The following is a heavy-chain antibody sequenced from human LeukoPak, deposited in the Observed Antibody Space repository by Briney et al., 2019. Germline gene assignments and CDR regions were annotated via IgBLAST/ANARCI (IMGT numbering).Heavy chain of an antibody. CDR1: GFTFPNYD. Sequence: GGSLRLSCAASGFTFPNYDMSWVRQAPGKGLEWVSTISDSGHDTSYADSVKGRFTISRDNSKNTLYLQMSSLRAEDTALYYCATGEYYFDFWGHGSLGPVSS. D-gene: IGHD3-16*01. V-gene: IGHV3-23*01. J-gene: IGHJ4*01. CDR3: ATGEYYFDF. CDR2: ISDSGHDT.